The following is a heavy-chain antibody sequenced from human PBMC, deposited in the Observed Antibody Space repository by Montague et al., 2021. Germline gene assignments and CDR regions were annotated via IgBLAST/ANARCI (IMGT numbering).Heavy chain of an antibody. CDR3: VAIKWERQTKNYFEQ. D-gene: IGHD1-26*01. CDR1: VDSFTDYY. Sequence: SETLSLTCDIYVDSFTDYYWCWIRQTPGKGLEWIGETNHRGTTKSNPSLKTRVSLSLDTSKSQLSLTLQSVTAADTAVYYCVAIKWERQTKNYFEQWGPGILVSVSS. CDR2: TNHRGTT. J-gene: IGHJ4*02. V-gene: IGHV4-34*01.